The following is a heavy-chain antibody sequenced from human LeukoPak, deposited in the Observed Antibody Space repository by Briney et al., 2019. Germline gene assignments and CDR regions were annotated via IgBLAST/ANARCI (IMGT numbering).Heavy chain of an antibody. CDR1: GFTFSSYS. CDR2: ISSSSTI. CDR3: ARDQEQQLVPNWFDP. Sequence: GGSLRLSCAASGFTFSSYSMNWVRQAPGKGLEWVSYISSSSTIYYADSVKGRFTISRDNAKNSLYLQMNSLRAEDTAVYYCARDQEQQLVPNWFDPWGQGTLVTVSS. J-gene: IGHJ5*02. V-gene: IGHV3-48*04. D-gene: IGHD6-13*01.